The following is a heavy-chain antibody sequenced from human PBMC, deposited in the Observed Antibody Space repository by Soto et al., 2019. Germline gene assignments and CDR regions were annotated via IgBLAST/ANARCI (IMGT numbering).Heavy chain of an antibody. CDR2: ISSSSSTI. D-gene: IGHD2-15*01. V-gene: IGHV3-48*01. CDR3: ARVVVAARWKKNDAFDI. CDR1: GFTFSSYS. J-gene: IGHJ3*02. Sequence: EVQLVESGGGLVQPGGSLRLSCAASGFTFSSYSMNWVRQAPGKGLEWVSYISSSSSTIYYADSVKGRFTISRDNAKNSLYLQMNSLRAEDTAVYYCARVVVAARWKKNDAFDIWGQGTMVTVSS.